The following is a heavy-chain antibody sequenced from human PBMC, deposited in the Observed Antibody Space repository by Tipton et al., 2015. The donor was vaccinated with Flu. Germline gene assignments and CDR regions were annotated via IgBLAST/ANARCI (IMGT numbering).Heavy chain of an antibody. CDR1: GGSFSGYY. D-gene: IGHD3-10*01. CDR3: ARDGWLRGFDY. CDR2: INHSGST. V-gene: IGHV4-34*01. Sequence: TLSLTCAVYGGSFSGYYWSWIRQPPGKGLEWIGEINHSGSTNYNPTLKSRVNMSVDTSKNQFSLKLSSVTAADTAVYYCARDGWLRGFDYWGQGTLVTVSS. J-gene: IGHJ4*02.